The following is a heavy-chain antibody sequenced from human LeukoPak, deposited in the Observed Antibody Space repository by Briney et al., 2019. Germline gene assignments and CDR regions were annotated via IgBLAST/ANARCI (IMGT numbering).Heavy chain of an antibody. V-gene: IGHV3-23*01. D-gene: IGHD2-2*01. J-gene: IGHJ1*01. CDR2: INSSGGRT. Sequence: PGGSLRLSCTTSGFTFSSSAMSWVRQAPGKGLEWVSDINSSGGRTYYADSVKGRFTISRDNSKNTLFLQMNSLRAEDTAVYYCAKHSTPAAVEYFQHWGQGTLVTVSS. CDR1: GFTFSSSA. CDR3: AKHSTPAAVEYFQH.